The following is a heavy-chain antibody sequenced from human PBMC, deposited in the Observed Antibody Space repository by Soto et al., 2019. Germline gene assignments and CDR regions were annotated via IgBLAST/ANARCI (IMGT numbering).Heavy chain of an antibody. CDR1: GFTFTFYA. CDR2: ITGSGDIT. Sequence: GGSLRLSCAASGFTFTFYAMSWVRQAPGKGLQWVSGITGSGDITYYADPVKDRFTISRDNSKNTLYLQMNSLRAEDTAVYYCAKEEDSGGYKGFSFDFWGQGALVTVSS. J-gene: IGHJ4*02. CDR3: AKEEDSGGYKGFSFDF. V-gene: IGHV3-23*01. D-gene: IGHD3-22*01.